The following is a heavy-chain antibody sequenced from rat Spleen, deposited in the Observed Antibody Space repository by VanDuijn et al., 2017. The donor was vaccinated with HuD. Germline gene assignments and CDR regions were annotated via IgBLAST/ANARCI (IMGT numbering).Heavy chain of an antibody. Sequence: EVQLVESDGGLVQPGRSLKLSCAASGFTFSDYYMAWVRQAPTKGLEWVASISHDCTSTYFRYSVKCRFTISRDNAKSSLYLQMNSLRSEDTATYYCARHYYDGYYLDYWGQGVMVTVSS. J-gene: IGHJ2*01. D-gene: IGHD1-12*03. CDR3: ARHYYDGYYLDY. CDR2: ISHDCTST. CDR1: GFTFSDYY. V-gene: IGHV5-22*01.